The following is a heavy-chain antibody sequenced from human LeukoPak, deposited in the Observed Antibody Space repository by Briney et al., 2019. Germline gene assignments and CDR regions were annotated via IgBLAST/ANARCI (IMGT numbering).Heavy chain of an antibody. CDR1: GFTFSSYS. Sequence: PGGSLRLSCAASGFTFSSYSMNWVRQAPGKGLEWVSSISSSSSYIYYADSVKGRFTTSRDNAKNSLYLQMNSLRAEDTAVYYCARDHGPEWELPSGRNGDHWPTDIWGQGTMVTVSS. CDR2: ISSSSSYI. D-gene: IGHD1-26*01. J-gene: IGHJ3*02. V-gene: IGHV3-21*01. CDR3: ARDHGPEWELPSGRNGDHWPTDI.